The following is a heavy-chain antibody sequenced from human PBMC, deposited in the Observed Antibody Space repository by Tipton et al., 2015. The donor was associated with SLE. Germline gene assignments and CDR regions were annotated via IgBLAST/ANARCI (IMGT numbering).Heavy chain of an antibody. CDR2: ISSSGTYT. D-gene: IGHD3-3*01. CDR1: GFTFSDYN. Sequence: SLRLSCAASGFTFSDYNMNWVRQAPGKGLEWVSYISSSGTYTQYADSVRGRFTISRDNAKSSLFLQMNSLRAEDTAVYYCARNLVTVFGVPFDSWGQGTLVTVSS. J-gene: IGHJ4*02. V-gene: IGHV3-11*06. CDR3: ARNLVTVFGVPFDS.